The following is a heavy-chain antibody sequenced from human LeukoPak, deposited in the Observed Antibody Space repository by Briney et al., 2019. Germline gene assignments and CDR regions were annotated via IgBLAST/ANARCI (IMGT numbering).Heavy chain of an antibody. CDR3: ARVSTVVNPDWFDP. J-gene: IGHJ5*02. V-gene: IGHV4-39*07. Sequence: SETLSLTCTVSGVSISSSYSYWGWIRQPPGMGLEWIGSIYYTGNTYYNASLKSQVSISIDTSKNQFSLKLTSVTAADTAVFYCARVSTVVNPDWFDPWGQGTLVIVSS. CDR2: IYYTGNT. D-gene: IGHD4-23*01. CDR1: GVSISSSYSY.